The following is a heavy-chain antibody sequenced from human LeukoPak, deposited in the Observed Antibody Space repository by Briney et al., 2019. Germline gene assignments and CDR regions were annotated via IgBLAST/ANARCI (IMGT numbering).Heavy chain of an antibody. D-gene: IGHD1-26*01. V-gene: IGHV3-9*01. Sequence: PGRSLRLSCAASGFTFDDYAMRWVRQAPGKGLEWVSGISWNSGSIGYADSVKGRFTISRDNAKNSLYLQMNSLRAEDTAVYYCARGATYAYYQDYWGQGTLVTVSS. CDR1: GFTFDDYA. CDR3: ARGATYAYYQDY. J-gene: IGHJ4*02. CDR2: ISWNSGSI.